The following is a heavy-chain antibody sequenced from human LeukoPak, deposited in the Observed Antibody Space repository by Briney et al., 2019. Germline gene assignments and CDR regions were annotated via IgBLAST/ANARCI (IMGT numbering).Heavy chain of an antibody. CDR3: ARVAAAGTVADY. CDR2: ISSTSTYI. Sequence: GGSLRLSCAASGFSFSSHTMNWVRQAPWKGLEWVSSISSTSTYIYYADSVKGRFTISRDNAKNSLYLQMNSLRAEDTAVYYCARVAAAGTVADYWGQGTLVTVSS. J-gene: IGHJ4*02. V-gene: IGHV3-21*01. CDR1: GFSFSSHT. D-gene: IGHD6-13*01.